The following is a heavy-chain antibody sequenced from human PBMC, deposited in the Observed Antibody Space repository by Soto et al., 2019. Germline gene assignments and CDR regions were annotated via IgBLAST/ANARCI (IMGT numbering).Heavy chain of an antibody. D-gene: IGHD6-13*01. CDR3: ARIVRKWQQLVQYNWFDP. V-gene: IGHV1-18*01. CDR2: ISAYNGNT. J-gene: IGHJ5*02. Sequence: ASVKVSCKASGYTFTSYGISWVRQAPGQGLEWMGWISAYNGNTNYAQKLQGRVTMTTDTSTSTAYMELRSLRSDDTAVYYCARIVRKWQQLVQYNWFDPWGQGTLVTVSS. CDR1: GYTFTSYG.